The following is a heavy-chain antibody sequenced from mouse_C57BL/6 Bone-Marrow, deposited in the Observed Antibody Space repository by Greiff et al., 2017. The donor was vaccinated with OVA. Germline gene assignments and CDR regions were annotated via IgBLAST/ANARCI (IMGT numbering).Heavy chain of an antibody. CDR1: GYTFTSYW. CDR3: ARCDYDDGGAWFAD. Sequence: VQLQQPGAELVKPGASVKLSCKASGYTFTSYWMHWVKQRPGRGLEWIGRFDPNSGGTKYNEKFKSKATLPVDKPTSTTYMQLSSLTSEDSAVYYCARCDYDDGGAWFADWGKGTLVTVSA. V-gene: IGHV1-72*01. J-gene: IGHJ3*01. CDR2: FDPNSGGT. D-gene: IGHD2-4*01.